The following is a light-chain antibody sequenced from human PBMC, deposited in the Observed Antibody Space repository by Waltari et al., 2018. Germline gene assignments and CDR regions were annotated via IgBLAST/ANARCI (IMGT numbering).Light chain of an antibody. J-gene: IGLJ3*02. CDR1: SRDVGAYNL. V-gene: IGLV2-23*02. Sequence: QSALIQSASVSGSPGQSITISCTGTSRDVGAYNLVSWYQQLPGRAPKLILSGVTKRPSGISDRFSGSKSGNTASLTISGLQSEDEADYYCSSYTQSRTRVFGGGTKLTVL. CDR3: SSYTQSRTRV. CDR2: GVT.